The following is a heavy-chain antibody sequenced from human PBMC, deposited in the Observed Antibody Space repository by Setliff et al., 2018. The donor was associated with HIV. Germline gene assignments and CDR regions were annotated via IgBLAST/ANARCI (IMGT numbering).Heavy chain of an antibody. CDR2: ISYDGTNK. CDR3: AKDGSHFWSGSPDY. Sequence: PGESLKISCAASGFTFSSYGMHWVRQAPGKGLEWVAVISYDGTNKYYADSVKGRFTISRDNSKNTVYLQMNSLRAEDTAVYCCAKDGSHFWSGSPDYWGQGTLVTVSS. D-gene: IGHD3-3*01. V-gene: IGHV3-30*18. J-gene: IGHJ4*02. CDR1: GFTFSSYG.